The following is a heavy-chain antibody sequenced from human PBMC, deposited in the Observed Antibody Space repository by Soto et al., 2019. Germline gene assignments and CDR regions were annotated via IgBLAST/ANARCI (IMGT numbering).Heavy chain of an antibody. CDR3: AKDIYDILTGYSRGDGLDL. D-gene: IGHD3-9*01. V-gene: IGHV3-9*01. CDR2: ISWKSGSM. J-gene: IGHJ3*01. Sequence: EVQLVESGGDLVQPGRSLRLACTASGFKIDDYAMHWVRQAPGKGLEWVSGISWKSGSMKYADSVKGRFTISRDNAKNSLYLQMNRLRSEDTALYYCAKDIYDILTGYSRGDGLDLWGHGTMVTVSS. CDR1: GFKIDDYA.